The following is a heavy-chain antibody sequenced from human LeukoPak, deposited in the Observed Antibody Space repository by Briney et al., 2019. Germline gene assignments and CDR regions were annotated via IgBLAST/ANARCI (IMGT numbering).Heavy chain of an antibody. CDR1: GFTFSRYW. D-gene: IGHD3-22*01. Sequence: GGSLRLSCAASGFTFSRYWMHWVRQAPGKGLVWVSRINGDGSATSYADSVKGGFTISRDNAKNTLYLQMNSLRAEDTAVYYCATGNYYDSRGYYTFGHWGQGTLVTVSS. CDR2: INGDGSAT. V-gene: IGHV3-74*01. CDR3: ATGNYYDSRGYYTFGH. J-gene: IGHJ1*01.